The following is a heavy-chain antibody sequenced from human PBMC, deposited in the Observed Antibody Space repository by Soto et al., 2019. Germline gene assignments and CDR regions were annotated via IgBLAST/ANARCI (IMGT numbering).Heavy chain of an antibody. J-gene: IGHJ4*02. V-gene: IGHV3-33*01. CDR3: ARAVGPFDY. CDR1: GFDFSTYG. Sequence: QVQLVESGGGVVQPGRSLRLSCAASGFDFSTYGMHWVRQAPGKGLEWVAVIWNDGSNKYYADSVRGRFIISRDNSKNTLFLQLSSLRAEDTAVYYCARAVGPFDYWGQGTLVTVSS. CDR2: IWNDGSNK. D-gene: IGHD1-26*01.